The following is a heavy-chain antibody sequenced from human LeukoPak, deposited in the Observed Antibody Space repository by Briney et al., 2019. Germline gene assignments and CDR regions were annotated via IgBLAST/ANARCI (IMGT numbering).Heavy chain of an antibody. J-gene: IGHJ4*02. CDR3: ASERSSFDF. D-gene: IGHD6-13*01. CDR1: GASISNSYYN. CDR2: MFYSGNT. V-gene: IGHV4-39*07. Sequence: SETLSLTCSVSGASISNSYYNWGWVRQPPGKGLEWIGSMFYSGNTYYNPSLKSRVTISADTSKNHFSLKLSSVTAADTAVYYCASERSSFDFWGQGTLVTVSS.